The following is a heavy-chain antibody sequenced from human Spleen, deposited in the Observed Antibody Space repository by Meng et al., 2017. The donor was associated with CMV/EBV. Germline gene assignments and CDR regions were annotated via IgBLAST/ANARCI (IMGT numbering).Heavy chain of an antibody. J-gene: IGHJ5*02. Sequence: SGFTFSSYAMSWVRQAPGKGLEWVSAISGSGGSTYYADSVKGRFTISRDNSKNTLYLQMNSLRAEDTAVYYCAKAGAVARRPDWFDPWGQGTLVTVSS. CDR3: AKAGAVARRPDWFDP. CDR1: GFTFSSYA. D-gene: IGHD6-19*01. CDR2: ISGSGGST. V-gene: IGHV3-23*01.